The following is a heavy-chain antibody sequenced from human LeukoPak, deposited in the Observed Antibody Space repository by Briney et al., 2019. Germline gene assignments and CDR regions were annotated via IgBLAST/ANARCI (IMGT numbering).Heavy chain of an antibody. J-gene: IGHJ4*02. D-gene: IGHD3-9*01. Sequence: GGSLRLSCAASGFTFSSYAIHWVRQAPGKGLQWVAVISYDGSNKYYADSVKGRFTISRDNSKNTLCLQMNSLRAEDTAVYYCAREVFGDMYYDILTGYPVDYWGQGTLVTVSS. CDR3: AREVFGDMYYDILTGYPVDY. V-gene: IGHV3-30-3*01. CDR1: GFTFSSYA. CDR2: ISYDGSNK.